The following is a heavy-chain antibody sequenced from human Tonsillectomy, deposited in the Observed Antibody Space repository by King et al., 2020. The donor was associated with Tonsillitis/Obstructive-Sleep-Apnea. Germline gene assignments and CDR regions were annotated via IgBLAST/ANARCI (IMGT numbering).Heavy chain of an antibody. D-gene: IGHD4-17*01. V-gene: IGHV4-39*01. Sequence: QLQESGPGLVKPSETLSLTCTVSGVSISSSSYYWGWIRQPPGKGLECIGSIYYSGSTYYNPSLKSRVTISVDTSKNQFSLRLSSCTAADTAVYYCARADYGDYGYAFDIWGQGTMVTVSS. CDR1: GVSISSSSYY. J-gene: IGHJ3*02. CDR2: IYYSGST. CDR3: ARADYGDYGYAFDI.